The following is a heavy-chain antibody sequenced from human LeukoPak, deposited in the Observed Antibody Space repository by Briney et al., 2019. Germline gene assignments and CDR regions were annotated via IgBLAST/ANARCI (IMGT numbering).Heavy chain of an antibody. CDR2: ITWNGGST. CDR3: ARDRSYGAFAS. D-gene: IGHD1-26*01. Sequence: GGSLRLSCAASGFTFDDHGMNWVRQAPGKGLEWVSGITWNGGSTGYADSVKGRFTISGDNAKNSLYLQMSSLRAEDTALYYCARDRSYGAFASWGQGTLVTVSS. CDR1: GFTFDDHG. V-gene: IGHV3-20*04. J-gene: IGHJ4*02.